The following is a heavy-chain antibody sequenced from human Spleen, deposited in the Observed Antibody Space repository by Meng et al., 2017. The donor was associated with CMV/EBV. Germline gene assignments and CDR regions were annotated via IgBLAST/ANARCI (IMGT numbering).Heavy chain of an antibody. CDR2: ISGSGGSI. V-gene: IGHV3-23*01. J-gene: IGHJ4*01. D-gene: IGHD6-13*01. CDR1: GFTFRSYA. CDR3: AKAFSASWYREYYDD. Sequence: GGSLRLSCAASGFTFRSYAMSWVRQAPGKGLEWVSGISGSGGSIYYADSVKGRFTISRDNSKNTLYLQMNSLRAEDTAVYYCAKAFSASWYREYYDDWGQGTLVTVSS.